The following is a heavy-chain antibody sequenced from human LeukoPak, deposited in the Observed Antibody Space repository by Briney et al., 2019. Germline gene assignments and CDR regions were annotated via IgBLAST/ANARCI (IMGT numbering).Heavy chain of an antibody. Sequence: SETLSLTCTVSGYSISSGYYWGWIWQPPGKGLEWIGSIYHSGSTYYNPSLKSRVTISVDTSKNQFSLKLSSVTAADTAVYYCARESGEYYDFWSGYWYYFDYWGQGTLVTVSS. D-gene: IGHD3-3*01. CDR2: IYHSGST. CDR1: GYSISSGYY. V-gene: IGHV4-38-2*02. J-gene: IGHJ4*02. CDR3: ARESGEYYDFWSGYWYYFDY.